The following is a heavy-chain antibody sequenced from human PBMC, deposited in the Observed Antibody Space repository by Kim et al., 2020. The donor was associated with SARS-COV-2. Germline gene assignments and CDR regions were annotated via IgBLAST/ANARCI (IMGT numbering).Heavy chain of an antibody. V-gene: IGHV3-33*01. Sequence: YEESVKGRFTISRENSKNTLYLQMDSLRAEDTAVYYCTRGGGGYYYYMDVWGKGTTVTVS. CDR3: TRGGGGYYYYMDV. D-gene: IGHD6-25*01. J-gene: IGHJ6*03.